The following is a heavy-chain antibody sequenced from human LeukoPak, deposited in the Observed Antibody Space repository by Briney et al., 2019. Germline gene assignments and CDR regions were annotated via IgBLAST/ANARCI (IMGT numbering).Heavy chain of an antibody. J-gene: IGHJ4*02. CDR2: IKSKADGETI. V-gene: IGHV3-15*01. Sequence: GGSLRLSCAASGFTFSSYAMSWVRQTPGKGLEWVGRIKSKADGETIDYAAPVKGRFTFSRDDSKNMLYLQMNSLKSEDTAVYYCSTLTSRGLSDSWGQGTLVTVSS. CDR1: GFTFSSYA. CDR3: STLTSRGLSDS. D-gene: IGHD1-20*01.